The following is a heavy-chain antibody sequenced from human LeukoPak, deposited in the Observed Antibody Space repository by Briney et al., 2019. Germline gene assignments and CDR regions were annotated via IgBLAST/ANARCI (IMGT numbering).Heavy chain of an antibody. CDR1: GFTFSSYE. V-gene: IGHV3-48*03. J-gene: IGHJ4*02. Sequence: PGGSLRLSCAASGFTFSSYEMNWVRQAPGKGLEWISYISSSGSTMYYADSVKGRFTISRDNAKNSLYLQMNSLRAEDTAVYYCAREHLWSFDYWGQGTLVTVSS. CDR3: AREHLWSFDY. D-gene: IGHD3-10*01. CDR2: ISSSGSTM.